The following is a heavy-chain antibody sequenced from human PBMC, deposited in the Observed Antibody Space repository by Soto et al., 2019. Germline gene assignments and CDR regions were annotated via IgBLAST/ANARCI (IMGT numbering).Heavy chain of an antibody. D-gene: IGHD1-20*01. CDR1: GGTFSSYA. CDR2: IIPIFGTA. CDR3: ARRLPRTITPWFDP. V-gene: IGHV1-69*12. Sequence: QVQLVQSGAEVKKPGSSVKVSCKASGGTFSSYAISWVRQAPGQGLEWMGGIIPIFGTANYAQKFQGRVTXXAXEXMSTAYMELSSLRSEDTAVYYCARRLPRTITPWFDPWGQGTLVTVSS. J-gene: IGHJ5*02.